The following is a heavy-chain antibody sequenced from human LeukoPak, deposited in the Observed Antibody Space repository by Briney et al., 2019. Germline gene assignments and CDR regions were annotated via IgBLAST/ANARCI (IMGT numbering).Heavy chain of an antibody. CDR1: GYSISSGYY. J-gene: IGHJ4*02. Sequence: SETLSLTCTVSGYSISSGYYWGWIRRPPGKGLEWIGSIYHSGSTYYNPSLKSRVTISVDTSKNQFSLKLSSVTAADTAVYYCARDGIVGARDSNWGQGTLVTVSS. V-gene: IGHV4-38-2*02. CDR2: IYHSGST. D-gene: IGHD1-26*01. CDR3: ARDGIVGARDSN.